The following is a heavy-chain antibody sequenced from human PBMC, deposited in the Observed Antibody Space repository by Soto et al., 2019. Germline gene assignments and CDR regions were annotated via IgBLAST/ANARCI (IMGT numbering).Heavy chain of an antibody. V-gene: IGHV4-59*13. D-gene: IGHD2-8*01. Sequence: SETLSLTCTVSDDSISSYYWGWIRQPPGKGLEWIGYIFYTGGTNYNPSLKSRVTISIDTSKNQFSLKLSSVTAADTAVYYCARHFPLGNKWNFFDYWGQGTLVTVSS. CDR3: ARHFPLGNKWNFFDY. CDR1: DDSISSYY. J-gene: IGHJ4*02. CDR2: IFYTGGT.